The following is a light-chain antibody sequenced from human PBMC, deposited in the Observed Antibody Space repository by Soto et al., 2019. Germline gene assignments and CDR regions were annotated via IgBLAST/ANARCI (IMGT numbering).Light chain of an antibody. V-gene: IGLV1-40*01. CDR3: QSYENSRTGFYV. Sequence: QSVLTQPPSVSGAPGQRVTISCTGSSSDIGAGFDVHWYQHLPGTAPKLLIYGNTNRPSGVPGRFSGSKSGTSAYLVITGLQAEDEADYYCQSYENSRTGFYVFGTGTKLTVL. CDR1: SSDIGAGFD. J-gene: IGLJ1*01. CDR2: GNT.